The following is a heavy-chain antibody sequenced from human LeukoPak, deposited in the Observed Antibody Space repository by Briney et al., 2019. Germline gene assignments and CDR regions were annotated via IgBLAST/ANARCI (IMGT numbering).Heavy chain of an antibody. Sequence: GGSLRLSCAGSGFTFSASWMHWVRQAPGKGLVWVSRINSDGSSTSYADYVKGRFTISRDNAKNTLYLQMNSLRAEDTAVYYCARADSSTSYYFDSWGQGTLVTVSS. J-gene: IGHJ4*02. CDR1: GFTFSASW. CDR3: ARADSSTSYYFDS. V-gene: IGHV3-74*01. D-gene: IGHD6-13*01. CDR2: INSDGSST.